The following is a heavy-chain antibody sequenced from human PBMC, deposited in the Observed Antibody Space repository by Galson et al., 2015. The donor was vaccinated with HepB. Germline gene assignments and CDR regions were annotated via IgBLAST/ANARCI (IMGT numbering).Heavy chain of an antibody. CDR1: GGTFSSYA. J-gene: IGHJ2*01. CDR3: ARVDSHDSSAYYGDWYFDL. CDR2: IIPIFGTA. V-gene: IGHV1-69*13. Sequence: SVKVSCKASGGTFSSYAISWVRQAPGQGLEWMGGIIPIFGTANYAQKFQGRVTITADESTSTAYMELSSLRSEDTAVYYCARVDSHDSSAYYGDWYFDLWGRGTLVTVSS. D-gene: IGHD3-22*01.